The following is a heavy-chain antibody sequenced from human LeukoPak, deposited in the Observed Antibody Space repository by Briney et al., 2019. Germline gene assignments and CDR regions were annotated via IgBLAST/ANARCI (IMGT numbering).Heavy chain of an antibody. CDR1: GGSISSYY. J-gene: IGHJ4*02. Sequence: SETLSLTCTVSGGSISSYYWSWIRQPPGKGLEWIGYIYYSGSTNYNPSLKSRVTISVDTSKNQFSLKLSSVTAADTAVYYCARLDLIAVAGAFDYWGQGTLVTVSS. CDR2: IYYSGST. V-gene: IGHV4-59*08. CDR3: ARLDLIAVAGAFDY. D-gene: IGHD6-19*01.